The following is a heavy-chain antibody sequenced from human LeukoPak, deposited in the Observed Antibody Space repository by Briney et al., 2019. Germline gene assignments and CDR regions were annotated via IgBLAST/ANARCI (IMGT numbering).Heavy chain of an antibody. CDR3: AKDLGSSQDFDY. J-gene: IGHJ4*02. CDR2: IRGSGSTT. Sequence: GSLRLSCVASGFTFTSYAMSWIRQAPGKGLEYVSYIRGSGSTTHYADSVKGRFTISRDNSKNTLYLQMNSLRAEDTAVYYCAKDLGSSQDFDYWGQGTLVTVSS. CDR1: GFTFTSYA. D-gene: IGHD1-26*01. V-gene: IGHV3-23*01.